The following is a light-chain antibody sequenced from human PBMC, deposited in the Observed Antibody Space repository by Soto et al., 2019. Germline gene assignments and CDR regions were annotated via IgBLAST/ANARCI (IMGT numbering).Light chain of an antibody. Sequence: DIQMTQSPSSLSASVGDRVTITCRASQGIGNDLGWYQQKPGKAPKRLIYAASSLQSGVPSRFSGSGSGTEFTLTISSLQPEDFATYFCLQHNSYPRTFGQGIKVDIK. V-gene: IGKV1-17*01. CDR2: AAS. CDR3: LQHNSYPRT. CDR1: QGIGND. J-gene: IGKJ1*01.